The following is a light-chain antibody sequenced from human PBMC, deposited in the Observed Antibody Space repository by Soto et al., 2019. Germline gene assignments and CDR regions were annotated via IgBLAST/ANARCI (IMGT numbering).Light chain of an antibody. CDR2: DAS. CDR3: QQDYNYPLT. Sequence: DIQMTQSPSSLSASVGDRVTIACQASQDISNYLHWYQQKPGKAPKLLIYDASNLETGVPSRFSGSGSGTDFTFTISSLQPEDFATYYCQQDYNYPLTFGGGTKVDIK. V-gene: IGKV1-33*01. J-gene: IGKJ4*01. CDR1: QDISNY.